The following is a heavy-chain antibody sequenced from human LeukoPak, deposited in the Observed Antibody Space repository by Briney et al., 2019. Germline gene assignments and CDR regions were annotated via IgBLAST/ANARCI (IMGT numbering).Heavy chain of an antibody. CDR3: VTRSVTTGNYFDY. CDR2: MNPNSGNT. D-gene: IGHD4-11*01. Sequence: ASVKVSCKTSGYTFINYYLHWVRQATGQGLEWMGWMNPNSGNTGYAQKFQGRVTMTRNTSISTAYMELSSLRSEDTAVYYCVTRSVTTGNYFDYWGQGTLVTVSS. V-gene: IGHV1-8*02. J-gene: IGHJ4*02. CDR1: GYTFINYY.